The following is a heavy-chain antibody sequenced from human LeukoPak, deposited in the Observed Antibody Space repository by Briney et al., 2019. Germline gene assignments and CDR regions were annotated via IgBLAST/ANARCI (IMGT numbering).Heavy chain of an antibody. V-gene: IGHV4-39*01. Sequence: PSETLSLTCTVSGGSISSSSYYWGWIRQPPGKGLEWIGSIYYSGSTYYNPSLKSRVTISVDTSKNQFSLKLSSVTAADTAVYYCARGIAVVGTRRVFDYWGQGTLVTVSS. CDR3: ARGIAVVGTRRVFDY. D-gene: IGHD6-19*01. CDR2: IYYSGST. CDR1: GGSISSSSYY. J-gene: IGHJ4*02.